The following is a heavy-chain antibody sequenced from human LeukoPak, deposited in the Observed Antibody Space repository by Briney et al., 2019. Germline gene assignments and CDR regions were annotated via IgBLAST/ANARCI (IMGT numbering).Heavy chain of an antibody. D-gene: IGHD5-12*01. V-gene: IGHV4-61*02. J-gene: IGHJ4*02. CDR3: ARGGDAAPFDF. CDR2: IYTSGST. Sequence: SQTLSLTCTVSGGSIISGNYYWSWIRQPAGKGLEWIGRIYTSGSTNYNPSLKSRVTISGDTSKNQFSLKLNSVTAADTAVYYCARGGDAAPFDFWGQGTLVTVSS. CDR1: GGSIISGNYY.